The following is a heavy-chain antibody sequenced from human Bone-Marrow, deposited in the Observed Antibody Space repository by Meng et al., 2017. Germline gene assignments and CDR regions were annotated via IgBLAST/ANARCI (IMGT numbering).Heavy chain of an antibody. J-gene: IGHJ6*02. CDR3: AKDKVIAAAGTPYGMDV. V-gene: IGHV3-48*03. Sequence: GESLKISCAASGFTFSSYEMNWVRQAPGKGLEWVSYISSSGSTIYYADSVKGRFTISRDNSKNTLYLQMNSLRAEDTAVYYCAKDKVIAAAGTPYGMDVWGQGNMVTVSS. D-gene: IGHD6-13*01. CDR1: GFTFSSYE. CDR2: ISSSGSTI.